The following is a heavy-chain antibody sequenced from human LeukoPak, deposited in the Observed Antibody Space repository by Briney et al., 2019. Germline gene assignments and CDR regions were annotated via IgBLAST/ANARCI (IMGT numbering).Heavy chain of an antibody. J-gene: IGHJ4*02. CDR1: GGSISTYY. Sequence: SETLSLTCTVSGGSISTYYWSWIRQPPGKGLEWIGYIYYSGSTNYNPSLKSRVTISVDTSKNQFSLKLSSVTAADTAVYYCARDLSGHYFDYWGQGTLVTVSS. D-gene: IGHD2/OR15-2a*01. V-gene: IGHV4-59*01. CDR2: IYYSGST. CDR3: ARDLSGHYFDY.